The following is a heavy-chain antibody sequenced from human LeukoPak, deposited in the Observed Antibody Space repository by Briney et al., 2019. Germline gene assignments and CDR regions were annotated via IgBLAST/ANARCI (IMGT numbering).Heavy chain of an antibody. V-gene: IGHV3-23*01. D-gene: IGHD3-22*01. Sequence: GGSLRLSCAASGFTFSSYAMSWVRQAPGKGLEWVSAISGSGGSTYYADSVKGRFTISRDNSKNTLYLQMNSLRAEDTAVYYCANRHFDCYDSSGYYPYWGQGTLVTVSS. CDR3: ANRHFDCYDSSGYYPY. CDR2: ISGSGGST. J-gene: IGHJ4*02. CDR1: GFTFSSYA.